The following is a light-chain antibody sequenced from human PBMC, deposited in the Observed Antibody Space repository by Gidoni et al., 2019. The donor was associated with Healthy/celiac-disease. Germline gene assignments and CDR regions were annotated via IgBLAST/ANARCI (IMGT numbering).Light chain of an antibody. Sequence: DIVMTQSPDSLALPLGETASLNCKSSKSVLYSSNNKNYLAWYQQKPGQPPKLLIYWASTRESGVPDRFSGSGSGTDFTLTISSLQAEDVAVYYCQQYYSTPMYTFGQGTKLEIK. CDR3: QQYYSTPMYT. J-gene: IGKJ2*01. CDR2: WAS. V-gene: IGKV4-1*01. CDR1: KSVLYSSNNKNY.